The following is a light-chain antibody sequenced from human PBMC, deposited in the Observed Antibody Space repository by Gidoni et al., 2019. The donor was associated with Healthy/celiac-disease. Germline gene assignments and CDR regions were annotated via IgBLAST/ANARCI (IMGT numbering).Light chain of an antibody. Sequence: HTAVTQEPSLTVSPGGTVTLTCASSTGAVTSGYYPNWFQQKPGQAPRALICSTSNKHSWTPVQFSGSLLGGKAALTLSGVQPEDEAEYYCLLYYGGAQPWVFGGGTKLTVL. J-gene: IGLJ3*02. CDR3: LLYYGGAQPWV. V-gene: IGLV7-43*01. CDR1: TGAVTSGYY. CDR2: STS.